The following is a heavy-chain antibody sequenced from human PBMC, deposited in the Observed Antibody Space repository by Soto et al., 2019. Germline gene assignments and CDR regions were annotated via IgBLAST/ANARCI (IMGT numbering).Heavy chain of an antibody. CDR1: GYSFTSYW. V-gene: IGHV5-51*01. CDR2: IYPGDSDT. Sequence: PGESLKISCKGSGYSFTSYWIGWVRQMPGKGLEWMGIIYPGDSDTRYSPSFQGQVTISADKSISTAYLQWSSLKASDTAMYYCAISSGIVVVPAANGFYAFVIWGQGTMVTVSS. CDR3: AISSGIVVVPAANGFYAFVI. J-gene: IGHJ3*02. D-gene: IGHD2-2*01.